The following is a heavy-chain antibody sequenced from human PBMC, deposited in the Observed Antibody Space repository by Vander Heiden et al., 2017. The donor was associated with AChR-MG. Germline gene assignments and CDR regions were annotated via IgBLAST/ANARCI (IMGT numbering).Heavy chain of an antibody. J-gene: IGHJ5*02. D-gene: IGHD2-21*02. CDR3: AREAFEVDIVVVTATNWFDP. Sequence: QVQLVQSGAEVKKPGASVKVSCKASGYTFTSYDINWVRQATGQGLEWMGWMNPNSGNTGYAQKFQGRVTMTRNTSISTAYMELSSLRSEDTAVYYCAREAFEVDIVVVTATNWFDPWGQGTLVTVSS. V-gene: IGHV1-8*01. CDR1: GYTFTSYD. CDR2: MNPNSGNT.